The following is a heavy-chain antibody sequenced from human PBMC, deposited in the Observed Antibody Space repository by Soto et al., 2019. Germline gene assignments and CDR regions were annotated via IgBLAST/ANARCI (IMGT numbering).Heavy chain of an antibody. J-gene: IGHJ6*02. CDR1: GFTFSSYA. CDR3: AKDRRIVGATIVYYYYGMDV. D-gene: IGHD1-26*01. Sequence: GGSLRLSCAASGFTFSSYAMSWVRQAPGKGLEWVSAISGSGGSTYYADSVKGRFTISRDNSKNTLYLQMNSLRAEDTAVYYCAKDRRIVGATIVYYYYGMDVWGQGTTVTVSS. CDR2: ISGSGGST. V-gene: IGHV3-23*01.